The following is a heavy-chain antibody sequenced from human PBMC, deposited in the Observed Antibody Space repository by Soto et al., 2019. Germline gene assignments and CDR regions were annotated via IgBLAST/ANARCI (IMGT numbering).Heavy chain of an antibody. V-gene: IGHV1-69*01. D-gene: IGHD1-26*01. CDR2: IIPVVGTT. J-gene: IGHJ4*02. CDR1: GGSFSEVA. CDR3: ATLEATNLPFES. Sequence: QVQLVQSGAEVKKPGSSVTVSCKASGGSFSEVAISWVRQAPGQGLEWMGRIIPVVGTTDYTQKFQGRLTILADESTNTAYMELSSLRSEDTAVYYCATLEATNLPFESWGQGTLVTVSS.